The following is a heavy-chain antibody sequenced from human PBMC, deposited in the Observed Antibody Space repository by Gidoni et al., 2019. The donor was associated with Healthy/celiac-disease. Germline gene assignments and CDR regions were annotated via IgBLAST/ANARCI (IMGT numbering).Heavy chain of an antibody. CDR3: ASRPTLWFGELLYAFDI. V-gene: IGHV4-39*01. Sequence: QLQLQESGPGLVKPSETLSLTCTVSGGSISSSSYYWGWIRQPPGKGLEWIGSIYYSGSTYYNPSLKSRITISVDTSKNQFSLKLSSVTAADTAVYYCASRPTLWFGELLYAFDIWGQGTMVTVSS. CDR2: IYYSGST. CDR1: GGSISSSSYY. J-gene: IGHJ3*02. D-gene: IGHD3-10*01.